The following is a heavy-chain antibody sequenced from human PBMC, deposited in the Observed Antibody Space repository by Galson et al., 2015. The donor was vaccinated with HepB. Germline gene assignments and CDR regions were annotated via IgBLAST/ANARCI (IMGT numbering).Heavy chain of an antibody. D-gene: IGHD1-26*01. Sequence: SVKVSCKASGYTFTSYYMHWVRKAPGQGLEWMGIINPSGGSTSYAQKLQGRVTMTRDTSTSTVYMELSSLRSEDTAVYYCARAPSIVGATDYFDYWGQGTLVTVSS. CDR3: ARAPSIVGATDYFDY. V-gene: IGHV1-46*04. CDR2: INPSGGST. CDR1: GYTFTSYY. J-gene: IGHJ4*02.